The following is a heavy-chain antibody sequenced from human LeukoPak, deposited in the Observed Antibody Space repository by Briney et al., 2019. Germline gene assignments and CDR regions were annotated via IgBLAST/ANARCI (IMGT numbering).Heavy chain of an antibody. CDR1: GFTVSSNY. D-gene: IGHD3-10*01. V-gene: IGHV3-53*01. CDR3: ARDSYYGSGSYYSYTFDY. Sequence: PGGSLRLSCAASGFTVSSNYMVWVRQAPGKGLEWVSVIYSGGTTYYADSVKGRFTISRDNSKNTLYLQLNSLRAEDTAVYYCARDSYYGSGSYYSYTFDYWGQGTLVTVAS. J-gene: IGHJ4*02. CDR2: IYSGGTT.